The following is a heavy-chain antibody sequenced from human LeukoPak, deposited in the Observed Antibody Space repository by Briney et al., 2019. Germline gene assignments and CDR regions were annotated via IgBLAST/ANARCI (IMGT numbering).Heavy chain of an antibody. CDR3: ARGLPWGQNSLCGMDV. Sequence: ASVKVSCKASGYTFTGYYIHWVRQAPGQGLEWMGWISAYNGNTNYAEKVQGRVTMTRDTSTSTAYMELRSLRSDDTAVYYCARGLPWGQNSLCGMDVWGQGTTVTVSS. D-gene: IGHD7-27*01. J-gene: IGHJ6*02. CDR2: ISAYNGNT. CDR1: GYTFTGYY. V-gene: IGHV1-18*04.